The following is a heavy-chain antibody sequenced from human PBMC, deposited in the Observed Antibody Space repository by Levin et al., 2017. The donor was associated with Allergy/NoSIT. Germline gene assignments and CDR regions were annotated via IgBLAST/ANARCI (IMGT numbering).Heavy chain of an antibody. J-gene: IGHJ6*02. CDR2: ISTGSSTT. CDR1: GFTFSDSY. CDR3: STYRLGYCSGGSCYSAYYFYGMDV. D-gene: IGHD2-15*01. V-gene: IGHV3-11*01. Sequence: LSLTCAASGFTFSDSYMSWIRQAPGKGLEWVSYISTGSSTTYYADSVKGRFTISRDNAKNSLYLQMNSLRAEDTAVYYCSTYRLGYCSGGSCYSAYYFYGMDVWGQGTTVTVSS.